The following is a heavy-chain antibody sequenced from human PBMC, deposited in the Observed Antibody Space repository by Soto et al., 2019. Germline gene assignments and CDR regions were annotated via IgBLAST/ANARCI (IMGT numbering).Heavy chain of an antibody. CDR2: ISTSGSTV. D-gene: IGHD5-12*01. Sequence: GSLRLSCAASRLTFSTYEMHWFRQAPGKGLEWVSYISTSGSTVYYADSVKGRFTVSRDNTRNSLYLQMDSLRDEDTALYYCVRYCGTTLCNGVATRTFDYWGQGTLVTVS. CDR3: VRYCGTTLCNGVATRTFDY. V-gene: IGHV3-48*03. CDR1: RLTFSTYE. J-gene: IGHJ4*02.